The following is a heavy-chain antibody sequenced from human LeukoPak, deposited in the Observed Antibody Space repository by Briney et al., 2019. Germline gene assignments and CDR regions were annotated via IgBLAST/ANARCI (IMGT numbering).Heavy chain of an antibody. D-gene: IGHD1-14*01. CDR3: ARGALGMSGRIVDAFDI. Sequence: ASVKVSCKASGGTFSSYAISWVRQAPGQGLEWMGWISAYNGNTNYAQKLQGRVTMTTDTSTSTAYMELRSLRSDDTAVYYCARGALGMSGRIVDAFDIWGQGTRVTVSS. CDR2: ISAYNGNT. CDR1: GGTFSSYA. J-gene: IGHJ3*02. V-gene: IGHV1-18*01.